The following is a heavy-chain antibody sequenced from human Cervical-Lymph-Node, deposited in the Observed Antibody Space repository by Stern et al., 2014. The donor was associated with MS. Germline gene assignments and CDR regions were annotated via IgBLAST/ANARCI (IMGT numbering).Heavy chain of an antibody. CDR1: GGSFKSYA. J-gene: IGHJ5*02. V-gene: IGHV1-69*01. D-gene: IGHD3-10*01. CDR2: IVPMCAKA. Sequence: VQLVESGAEVKKPGSPVRVSFKASGGSFKSYAFNWLRQAPGQGLEWMGGIVPMCAKAYYAQKFQGRVTVTADEATSTVYMELSFLTSEDTAVYYCARERSIHYPAFAPWGQGTLVTVSS. CDR3: ARERSIHYPAFAP.